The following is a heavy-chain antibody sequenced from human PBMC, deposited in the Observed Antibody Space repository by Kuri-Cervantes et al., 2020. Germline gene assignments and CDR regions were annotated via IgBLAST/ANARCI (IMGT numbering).Heavy chain of an antibody. CDR3: ARGQWLLGAGDY. D-gene: IGHD3-22*01. CDR2: IYYSGST. Sequence: SETLSLTCTVSGGSVSSGSYYWSWIRQPPGKGLEWIGYIYYSGSTNYNPSLKSRVTISVDTSKNQFSLKLSSVTAADTAVYYCARGQWLLGAGDYWGQGTLVTVSS. J-gene: IGHJ4*02. CDR1: GGSVSSGSYY. V-gene: IGHV4-61*01.